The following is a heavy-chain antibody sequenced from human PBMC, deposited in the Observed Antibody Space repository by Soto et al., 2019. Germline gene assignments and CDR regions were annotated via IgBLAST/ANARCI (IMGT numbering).Heavy chain of an antibody. Sequence: QVQLQESGPGLVKPSETLSLTCTVSGGSISSYYWSWIRQPPGKGLEWIGYIYYSGSTNYNPSLKSRVTISVDTSKNQLSLKLSSVTAADTAVYYCARVSTYNSYYYGMDVWGQGTTVTVSS. V-gene: IGHV4-59*01. CDR2: IYYSGST. J-gene: IGHJ6*02. CDR1: GGSISSYY. CDR3: ARVSTYNSYYYGMDV. D-gene: IGHD1-20*01.